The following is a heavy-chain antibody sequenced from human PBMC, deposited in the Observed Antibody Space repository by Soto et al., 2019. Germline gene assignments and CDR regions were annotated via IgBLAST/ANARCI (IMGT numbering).Heavy chain of an antibody. V-gene: IGHV4-59*11. CDR2: LYNTAST. D-gene: IGHD2-21*02. Sequence: SEPLTLTCTPSGAPISLHYWRWIRQPPGKGLEWIGYLYNTASTIYNPSLKSRVTISVDTSKNQFSLKMNSVTAADTAVYYCARGLWGYCGVDCYPPDVWVQGTTVT. CDR1: GAPISLHY. CDR3: ARGLWGYCGVDCYPPDV. J-gene: IGHJ6*02.